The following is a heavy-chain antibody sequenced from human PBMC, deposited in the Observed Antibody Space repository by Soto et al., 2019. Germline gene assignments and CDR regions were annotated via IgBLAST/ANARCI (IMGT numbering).Heavy chain of an antibody. V-gene: IGHV3-11*05. D-gene: IGHD3-22*01. J-gene: IGHJ4*02. CDR1: GFTFSDYY. CDR3: AREGSSGYYDY. Sequence: GGSLRLSCAASGFTFSDYYMSWIRQAPGKGLEWVSYISSSSSYTNYADSVKGRFTISRDNAKNSLYLQMSSLRSEDTAVYYCAREGSSGYYDYWGQGTLVTVSS. CDR2: ISSSSSYT.